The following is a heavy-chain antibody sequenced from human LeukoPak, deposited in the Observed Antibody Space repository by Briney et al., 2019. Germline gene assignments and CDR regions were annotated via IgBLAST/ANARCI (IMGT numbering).Heavy chain of an antibody. J-gene: IGHJ4*02. CDR1: GFTFSSYA. D-gene: IGHD1-7*01. CDR2: ISGGGNT. Sequence: GGSLRLSCAASGFTFSSYAMSWVRQAPGKGLEWVSSISGGGNTYYADSVKGRFTISRDNSGNTLFLQMNSLTAEDTAVYYCAKRLAATTFIDYWGQGTLVTVSS. CDR3: AKRLAATTFIDY. V-gene: IGHV3-23*01.